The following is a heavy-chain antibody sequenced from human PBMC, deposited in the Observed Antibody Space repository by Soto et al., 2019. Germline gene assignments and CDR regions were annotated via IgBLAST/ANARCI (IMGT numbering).Heavy chain of an antibody. J-gene: IGHJ4*02. CDR1: VFSFEDYT. CDR3: ARDSYDILTGQQRYFDF. Sequence: GGSLRLSCAASVFSFEDYTMHWVRQGPGKGPDWISLISWDGGITDYSDSVKGRFISSRDNIKNSLFLEMNSLTSEDAAMYFCARDSYDILTGQQRYFDFWGQGTLVTVSS. CDR2: ISWDGGIT. D-gene: IGHD3-9*01. V-gene: IGHV3-43*01.